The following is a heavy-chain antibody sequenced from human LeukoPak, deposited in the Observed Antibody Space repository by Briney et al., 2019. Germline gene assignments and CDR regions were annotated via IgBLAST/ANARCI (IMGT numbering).Heavy chain of an antibody. D-gene: IGHD6-13*01. V-gene: IGHV1-2*02. CDR2: INPNSGGT. J-gene: IGHJ4*02. CDR3: ARFYSSSWQFDY. CDR1: GYTFTDYY. Sequence: ASVKVSCKASGYTFTDYYIHWMRQAPGQGLEWIGWINPNSGGTNYAQRFQDRVTMARDTSIRTAYMEVSGLTYDDTAVYYCARFYSSSWQFDYWGQGTLVTVSS.